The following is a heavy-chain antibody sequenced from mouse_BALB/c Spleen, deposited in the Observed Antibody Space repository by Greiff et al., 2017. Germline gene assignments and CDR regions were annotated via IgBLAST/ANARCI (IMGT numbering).Heavy chain of an antibody. CDR1: GYTFTSYW. Sequence: QVQLQQPGAELVKPGASVKLSCKASGYTFTSYWMHWVKQRPGQGLEWIGEINPSNGRTNYNEKFKSKATLTVDKSSSTAYMQLSSLTSEDSAVYYCARSDYDYGAYWGQGTLVTVSA. J-gene: IGHJ3*01. CDR2: INPSNGRT. CDR3: ARSDYDYGAY. V-gene: IGHV1S81*02. D-gene: IGHD2-4*01.